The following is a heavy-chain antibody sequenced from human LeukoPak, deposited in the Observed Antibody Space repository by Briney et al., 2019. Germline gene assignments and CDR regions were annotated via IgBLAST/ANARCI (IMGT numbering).Heavy chain of an antibody. Sequence: GGSLRLSCAASGSTFSSYGMHWVRQAPGKGLEWVAFIRYDGSNKYYADSVKGRFTISRDNSKNTLYLQMNSLRAEYTAVYYCAKGGSRDDAFDIWGQGTMVTVSS. J-gene: IGHJ3*02. CDR3: AKGGSRDDAFDI. V-gene: IGHV3-30*02. CDR2: IRYDGSNK. D-gene: IGHD1-26*01. CDR1: GSTFSSYG.